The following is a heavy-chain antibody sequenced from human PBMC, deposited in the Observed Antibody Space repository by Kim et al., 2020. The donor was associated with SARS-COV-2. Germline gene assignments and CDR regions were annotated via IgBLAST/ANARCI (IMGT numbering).Heavy chain of an antibody. CDR1: GDSISHSNL. CDR2: IYHSGRT. CDR3: ARVGPYYSYGMDV. Sequence: SETLSLTCGVSGDSISHSNLWSWVRQPPGKGLEWIGQIYHSGRTNYNPSLKSRVAISVDKSTNQFSLRLSSVTAADTAVYYCARVGPYYSYGMDVWGQGPTVTVS. V-gene: IGHV4-4*02. J-gene: IGHJ6*02.